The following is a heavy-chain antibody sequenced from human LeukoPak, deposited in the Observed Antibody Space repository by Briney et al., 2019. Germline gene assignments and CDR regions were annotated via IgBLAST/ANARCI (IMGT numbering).Heavy chain of an antibody. V-gene: IGHV4-34*01. CDR3: ARVHDPYYYDSSGYYLYFDY. CDR1: GGSFSGYY. J-gene: IGHJ4*02. Sequence: SETLSLTCAVYGGSFSGYYWSWIRQPPGKGLEWIGEINHSGNTNYNPSLKSRVTISVDTSKNQFSLKLSSVTAADTAVYYCARVHDPYYYDSSGYYLYFDYWGQGTLVTVSS. D-gene: IGHD3-22*01. CDR2: INHSGNT.